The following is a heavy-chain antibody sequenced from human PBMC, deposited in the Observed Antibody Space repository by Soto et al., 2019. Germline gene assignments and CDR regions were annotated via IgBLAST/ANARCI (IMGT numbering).Heavy chain of an antibody. J-gene: IGHJ4*02. CDR3: VTRIPGNIVVVPAALLSGDY. V-gene: IGHV3-64D*08. CDR1: GFTFSSYA. Sequence: GGSLRLSCSASGFTFSSYAMHWVRQAPGKGLEYVSAISSNGGSTYYADSVKGRFTISRDNSKNTLYLQMSSLRAEDTAVYYCVTRIPGNIVVVPAALLSGDYWGQGTLVTVSS. CDR2: ISSNGGST. D-gene: IGHD2-2*01.